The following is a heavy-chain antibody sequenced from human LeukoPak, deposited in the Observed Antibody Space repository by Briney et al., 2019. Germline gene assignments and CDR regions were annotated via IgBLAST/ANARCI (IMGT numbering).Heavy chain of an antibody. V-gene: IGHV4-59*01. J-gene: IGHJ4*02. CDR3: ARHDYGRNSPRAYFDH. Sequence: PWETLSLTCTVSGASISNYHWSWIRQPPGKGLEWIGYIYYRGSPNSNPSLKSRVTMSVDMSKNQFSLKLTSVTAADTAVYYCARHDYGRNSPRAYFDHWGQGTLVTVSS. CDR1: GASISNYH. CDR2: IYYRGSP. D-gene: IGHD4-23*01.